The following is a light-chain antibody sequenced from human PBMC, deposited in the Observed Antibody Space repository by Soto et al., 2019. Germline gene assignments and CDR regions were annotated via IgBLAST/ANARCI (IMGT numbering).Light chain of an antibody. CDR3: QRYDNWPPTYT. CDR1: QSISSN. CDR2: GAS. V-gene: IGKV3-15*01. Sequence: EIVMTQSPATLSMSPGERATLSCRASQSISSNLAWYQQKPGQAPRLLIYGASNRATGIPARFSGGGSETEFTLTISSLQSEDFAVYYCQRYDNWPPTYTFGQGTKLEIK. J-gene: IGKJ2*01.